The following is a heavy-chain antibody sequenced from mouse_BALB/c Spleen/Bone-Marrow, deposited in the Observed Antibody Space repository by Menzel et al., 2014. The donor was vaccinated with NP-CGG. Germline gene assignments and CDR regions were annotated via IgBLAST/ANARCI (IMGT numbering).Heavy chain of an antibody. V-gene: IGHV14-3*02. D-gene: IGHD4-1*01. CDR1: GFNIKDTY. CDR3: ARYKLGTYFDY. CDR2: IDPANVNT. J-gene: IGHJ2*01. Sequence: EVKLQESGAELVKPGASVKLSCTASGFNIKDTYIHWVKQRPEQGLEWIGRIDPANVNTKYDPKFQGKATIAADTSSNTAYLQLSSLTSEDTAVYYCARYKLGTYFDYWGQGTTLTVSS.